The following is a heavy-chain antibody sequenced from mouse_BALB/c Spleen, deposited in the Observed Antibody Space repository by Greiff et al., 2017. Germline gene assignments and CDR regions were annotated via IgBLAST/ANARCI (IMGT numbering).Heavy chain of an antibody. CDR3: ARAPYGNYLDY. Sequence: DVHLVESGGGLVKPGGSLKLSCAASGFTFSSYAMSWVRQSPEKRLEWVAEISSGGSYTYYPDTVTGRFTISRDNAKNTLYLEMSSLRSEDTAMYYCARAPYGNYLDYWGQGTTLTVSS. J-gene: IGHJ2*01. V-gene: IGHV5-9-4*01. CDR2: ISSGGSYT. CDR1: GFTFSSYA. D-gene: IGHD2-1*01.